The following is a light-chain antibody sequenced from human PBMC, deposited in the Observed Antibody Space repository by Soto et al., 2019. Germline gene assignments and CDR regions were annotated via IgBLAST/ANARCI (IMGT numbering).Light chain of an antibody. Sequence: IQLTQSPSSLSASVGDRVTITCRASQGISSYLAWYQQKPGKAPKLLIYGATTLQSGVPSRFSGSGSGTDFTLTISNLQPEDFATYFCQQSYSTPPITFGQGTRLEIK. CDR1: QGISSY. J-gene: IGKJ5*01. CDR2: GAT. V-gene: IGKV1-39*01. CDR3: QQSYSTPPIT.